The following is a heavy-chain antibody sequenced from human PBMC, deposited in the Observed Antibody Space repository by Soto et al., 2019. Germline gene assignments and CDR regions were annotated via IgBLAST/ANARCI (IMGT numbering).Heavy chain of an antibody. CDR3: ASWLEREHAYDI. CDR2: LYDVDGT. CDR1: GLTVRGKKY. J-gene: IGHJ3*02. Sequence: DVQLVASGGGLIQPGGSLRLSCAALGLTVRGKKYITWVRQAPGKGLEWVSALYDVDGTYYADSAKGRFTISRDNSYNIIYLQMNSLGPDDTAVYYCASWLEREHAYDIWGLGTMVTVSS. D-gene: IGHD1-1*01. V-gene: IGHV3-53*01.